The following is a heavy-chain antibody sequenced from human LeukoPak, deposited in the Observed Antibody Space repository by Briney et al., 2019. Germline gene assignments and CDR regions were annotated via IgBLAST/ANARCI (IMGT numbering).Heavy chain of an antibody. V-gene: IGHV1-2*04. D-gene: IGHD6-6*01. CDR3: ARGYSSSSAFDP. Sequence: ASVKVSCKVSGYTLTELSMHWVRQAPGQGLEWMGWINPNSGGTNYAQKFQGWVTMTRDTSISTAYMELSRLRSDDTAVYYCARGYSSSSAFDPWGQGTLVTVSS. J-gene: IGHJ5*02. CDR1: GYTLTELS. CDR2: INPNSGGT.